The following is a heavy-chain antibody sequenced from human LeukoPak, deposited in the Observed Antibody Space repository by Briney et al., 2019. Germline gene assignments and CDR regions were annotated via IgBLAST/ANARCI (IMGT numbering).Heavy chain of an antibody. V-gene: IGHV4-59*08. J-gene: IGHJ4*02. CDR3: ARLKAVVAGSFDY. Sequence: SETLSLTCTVSGGSISSYYWSWIRQPPGKGLEWIGYIYYSGSTNYNPSLKSRVTISVDTSKNQFSLKLSSVTAADTAVYYCARLKAVVAGSFDYWGQGTLVTVSS. CDR2: IYYSGST. D-gene: IGHD6-19*01. CDR1: GGSISSYY.